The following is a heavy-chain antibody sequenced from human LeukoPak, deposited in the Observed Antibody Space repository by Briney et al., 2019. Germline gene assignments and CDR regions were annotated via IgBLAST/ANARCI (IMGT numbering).Heavy chain of an antibody. V-gene: IGHV3-23*01. CDR2: ISGSGGST. J-gene: IGHJ4*02. D-gene: IGHD4-23*01. CDR3: AKVRSDYGGKGAFDY. Sequence: GESLRLSCAASGFTFSTYAMSWVRQAPGKGLEWVSISGSGGSTYYADSVKGRFTISRDNSKNTLFLQMNSLRAEDTAVYYCAKVRSDYGGKGAFDYWCQGTLVTVSS. CDR1: GFTFSTYA.